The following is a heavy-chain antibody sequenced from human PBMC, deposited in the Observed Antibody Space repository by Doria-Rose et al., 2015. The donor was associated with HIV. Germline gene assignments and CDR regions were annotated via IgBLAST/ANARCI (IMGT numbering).Heavy chain of an antibody. J-gene: IGHJ4*02. Sequence: VCGASVSSCGYFWNWIRQVPGKGLESLGYTYYTGTSDYSPSLKSRLNMAVDTSKNQFSLKLSFVTVADTAVYYCARMGSYRELDYWGQGALVSVSA. CDR3: ARMGSYRELDY. CDR2: TYYTGTS. D-gene: IGHD3-3*01. V-gene: IGHV4-31*02. CDR1: GASVSSCGYF.